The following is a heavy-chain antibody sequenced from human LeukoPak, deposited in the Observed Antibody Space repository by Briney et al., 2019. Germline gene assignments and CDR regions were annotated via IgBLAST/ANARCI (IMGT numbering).Heavy chain of an antibody. D-gene: IGHD3-3*01. V-gene: IGHV1-8*01. CDR1: GYTFTSYD. CDR3: ARGDFWSGYLAYDAFDI. CDR2: MNPNSGNT. Sequence: ASVKVSCKASGYTFTSYDVNGVRQATGQGLEWMGWMNPNSGNTGYAQKFQGRVTMTRNTSISTAYMELSSLRSEDTAVYYCARGDFWSGYLAYDAFDIWGQGTMVTVSS. J-gene: IGHJ3*02.